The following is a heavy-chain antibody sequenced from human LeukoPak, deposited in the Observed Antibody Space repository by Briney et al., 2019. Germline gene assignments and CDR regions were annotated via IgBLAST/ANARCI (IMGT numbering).Heavy chain of an antibody. V-gene: IGHV4-38-2*02. J-gene: IGHJ4*02. CDR3: AREGIDYYDSSGYRRRFDY. D-gene: IGHD3-22*01. CDR2: IYHSGST. CDR1: GYSISSGYY. Sequence: SETLSLTCTVSGYSISSGYYWGWIRQPPGKGLEWIGSIYHSGSTYYNPSLKSRVTISVDTSKNQFSLKLSSVTAADTAVYYCAREGIDYYDSSGYRRRFDYWGQGTLVTVSS.